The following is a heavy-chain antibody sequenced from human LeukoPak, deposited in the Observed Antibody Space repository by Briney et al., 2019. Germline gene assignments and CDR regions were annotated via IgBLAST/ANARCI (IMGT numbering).Heavy chain of an antibody. CDR1: GFTFSSHA. J-gene: IGHJ4*02. D-gene: IGHD3-22*01. CDR2: IRGSGGNT. CDR3: AKDYYDSSIFSAPHLFAC. V-gene: IGHV3-23*01. Sequence: PGGSLRLSCAASGFTFSSHAMTWVRQASGKGLEWVSSIRGSGGNTYYADSVKGRFTVSRDNFQSTLYLQMNSLRAEDTAVYYCAKDYYDSSIFSAPHLFACWGQGTLVTVSS.